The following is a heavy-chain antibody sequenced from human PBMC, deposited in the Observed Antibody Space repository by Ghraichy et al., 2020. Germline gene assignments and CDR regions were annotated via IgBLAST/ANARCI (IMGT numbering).Heavy chain of an antibody. CDR3: ARAGYCSSTSCFYGMDV. D-gene: IGHD2-2*01. CDR1: GGSISSSSYY. CDR2: IYYSGST. J-gene: IGHJ6*02. Sequence: SETLSLTCTVSGGSISSSSYYWGWIRQPPGKGLEWIGSIYYSGSTYYNPSLKSRVTISVDTSKNQFSLKLSSVTAADTAVYYCARAGYCSSTSCFYGMDVWGQGTTVTVSS. V-gene: IGHV4-39*01.